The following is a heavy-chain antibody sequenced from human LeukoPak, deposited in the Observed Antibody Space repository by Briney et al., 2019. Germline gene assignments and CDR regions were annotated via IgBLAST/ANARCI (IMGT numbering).Heavy chain of an antibody. Sequence: SETLSLTCTVSGGSISRSSYYWSWIRQPPGKGLEWIGYIYYSGSTNYNPSLKSRVTIPVDTSKNQFSLKLSSVTATDTAVYYCASTESGYSNYWGQGTLVTVSS. CDR3: ASTESGYSNY. CDR2: IYYSGST. CDR1: GGSISRSSYY. V-gene: IGHV4-61*05. D-gene: IGHD5-18*01. J-gene: IGHJ4*02.